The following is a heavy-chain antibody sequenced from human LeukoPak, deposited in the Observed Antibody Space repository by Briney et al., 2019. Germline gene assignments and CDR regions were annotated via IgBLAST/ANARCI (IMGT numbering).Heavy chain of an antibody. D-gene: IGHD3-9*01. CDR2: ISAYNGNT. J-gene: IGHJ5*02. CDR1: GYTFTSYG. V-gene: IGHV1-18*01. CDR3: AVNYDILTYNWFDP. Sequence: ASVKVSCKASGYTFTSYGISWVRQAPGQGLEWMGWISAYNGNTNYAQKLQGRVTMTTDTSTSTAYMELRSLRSDDTAVYYCAVNYDILTYNWFDPWGRGTLVTVSS.